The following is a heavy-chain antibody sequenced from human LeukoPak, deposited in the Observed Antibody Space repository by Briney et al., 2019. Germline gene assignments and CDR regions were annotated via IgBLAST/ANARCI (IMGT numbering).Heavy chain of an antibody. CDR1: GGSINSDY. CDR3: ARVSVVYGMDV. Sequence: SGTLSLTCSVSGGSINSDYWAWIRQPPGKGLEWIGYMYYTGSTNYNPSLKSRVTISLATSKNHFSLKLNSVTAADTAVYYCARVSVVYGMDVWGRGTTVTVSS. J-gene: IGHJ6*02. CDR2: MYYTGST. V-gene: IGHV4-59*01.